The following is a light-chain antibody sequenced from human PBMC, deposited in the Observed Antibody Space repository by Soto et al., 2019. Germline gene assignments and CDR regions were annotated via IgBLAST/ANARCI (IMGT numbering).Light chain of an antibody. CDR1: SSDVGGYNY. Sequence: QSALTQPASVSGSPGQSSTISFTGTSSDVGGYNYVSWYQQHPGKAPQLMIYEVSNRPSGVSNRVSGSKSGNTTSLPISGLQAEDESDYYCSSSTSSSTRGVVFVEGTKVTVL. CDR3: SSSTSSSTRGVV. CDR2: EVS. V-gene: IGLV2-14*01. J-gene: IGLJ2*01.